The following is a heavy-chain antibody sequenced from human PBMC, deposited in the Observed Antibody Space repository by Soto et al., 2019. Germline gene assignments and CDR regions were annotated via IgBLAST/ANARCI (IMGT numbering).Heavy chain of an antibody. V-gene: IGHV3-23*01. J-gene: IGHJ5*02. CDR2: ISGSGGST. D-gene: IGHD3-22*01. CDR1: GFIFSNYA. Sequence: LRLSCAASGFIFSNYAMSWVRQAPGKGLEWVSAISGSGGSTYYADSVKGRFTISRDNPKNTLFLQMNSLRAEDTAVYYCAITSRDYYDSSGYPWGQGTQVTVS. CDR3: AITSRDYYDSSGYP.